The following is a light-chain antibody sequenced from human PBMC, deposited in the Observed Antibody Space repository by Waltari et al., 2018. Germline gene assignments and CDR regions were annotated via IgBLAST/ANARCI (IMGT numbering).Light chain of an antibody. J-gene: IGKJ5*01. V-gene: IGKV1-33*01. CDR2: ESS. CDR3: QQFNSYPIT. Sequence: DIQMTQSPSSLSASVGDRVTITCQASQDISFYLNWYQQKPGKAPKLLISESSNLATGVPSRFSGSGSGTEFTLTISSLQPEDFATYYCQQFNSYPITFGQGTRLEIK. CDR1: QDISFY.